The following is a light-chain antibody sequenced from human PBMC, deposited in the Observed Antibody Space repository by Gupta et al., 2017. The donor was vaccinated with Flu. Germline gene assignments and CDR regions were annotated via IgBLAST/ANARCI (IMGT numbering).Light chain of an antibody. CDR3: AAWDDSLGGYV. Sequence: QSVLTQPPSASGTPGQRVSISCSGSSSNIGSTYVFWYQQLPGTAPKLLIYRNNQRPSGVPDRFSGSKSGTSASLAISGLRSEDEADYYCAAWDDSLGGYVFGTGTQVSVL. J-gene: IGLJ1*01. CDR1: SSNIGSTY. V-gene: IGLV1-47*01. CDR2: RNN.